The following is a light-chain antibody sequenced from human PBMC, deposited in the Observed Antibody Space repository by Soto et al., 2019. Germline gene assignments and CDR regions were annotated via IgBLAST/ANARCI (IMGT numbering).Light chain of an antibody. CDR2: YDS. CDR1: NIGSKS. J-gene: IGLJ2*01. V-gene: IGLV3-21*04. CDR3: QVWDSSSDV. Sequence: SYELTQPPSVSVAPGKTARITCGGNNIGSKSVHWYQQKPGQAPVLVIYYDSDRPSGIPERFSGSNSGNTATLTISRVEAGDEADYYCQVWDSSSDVFGGGTKLTVL.